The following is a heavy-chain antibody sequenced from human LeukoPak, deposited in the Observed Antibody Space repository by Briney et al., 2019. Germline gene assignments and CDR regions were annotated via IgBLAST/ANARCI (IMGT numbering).Heavy chain of an antibody. Sequence: GGSLRLSCAASGFTFSSYGMHWVRQAPGKGLEWVAFIRYDGSNKYYADSVKGRFTISRDNSKNTLYLQMNSLRAEDTAVYYCARGQAAKPNYYYMDVWGKGTTVTVSS. CDR1: GFTFSSYG. CDR2: IRYDGSNK. CDR3: ARGQAAKPNYYYMDV. V-gene: IGHV3-30*02. J-gene: IGHJ6*03. D-gene: IGHD2-2*01.